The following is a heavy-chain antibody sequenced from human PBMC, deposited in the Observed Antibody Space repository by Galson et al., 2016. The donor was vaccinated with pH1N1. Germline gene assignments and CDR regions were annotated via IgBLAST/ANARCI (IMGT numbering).Heavy chain of an antibody. J-gene: IGHJ3*02. CDR3: ARQYDFGDYRGDAFDI. Sequence: SGAEVKKPGEPLKTSCKASGYRFTSYWIAWVRQVPGKGLEWVGIVNPGGSTIRYSPPFQGQVTISSDKSINTAYLQWISLKASDTATYYCARQYDFGDYRGDAFDIWGQGTMVIVSS. CDR2: VNPGGSTI. CDR1: GYRFTSYW. V-gene: IGHV5-51*03. D-gene: IGHD4-17*01.